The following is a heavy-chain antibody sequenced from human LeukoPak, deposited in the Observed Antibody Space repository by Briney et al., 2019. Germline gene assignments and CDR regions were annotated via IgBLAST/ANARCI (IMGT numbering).Heavy chain of an antibody. J-gene: IGHJ5*02. CDR1: GGSFSGYY. CDR2: INHSGST. V-gene: IGHV4-34*01. D-gene: IGHD4-17*01. CDR3: ARARRPTVTHGGWFDP. Sequence: SETLSLTCAVYGGSFSGYYWGWIRQPPGKGLEWIGEINHSGSTNYNPSLKSRVTISVDTSKNQFSLKLSSVTAADTAVYYCARARRPTVTHGGWFDPWGQGTLVTVSS.